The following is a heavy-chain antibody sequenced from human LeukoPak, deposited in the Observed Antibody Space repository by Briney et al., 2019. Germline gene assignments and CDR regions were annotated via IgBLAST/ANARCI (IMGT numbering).Heavy chain of an antibody. CDR1: CFSISSGYY. V-gene: IGHV4-38-2*01. CDR3: ARYFWSGYYYFDY. CDR2: IYHSGTT. D-gene: IGHD3-3*01. Sequence: SETLSLTCAFSCFSISSGYYWGLVRPPPGEGLEGIGSIYHSGTTYHNPSLKSRLTMSVDTSKNRFSLKLSSVTAADTGVYYCARYFWSGYYYFDYWGQGTLVTVSS. J-gene: IGHJ4*02.